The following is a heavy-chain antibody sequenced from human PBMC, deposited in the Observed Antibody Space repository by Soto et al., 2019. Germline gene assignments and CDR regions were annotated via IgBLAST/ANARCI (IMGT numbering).Heavy chain of an antibody. V-gene: IGHV4-59*01. CDR3: ARADTDIVVVPAAIGAFDI. J-gene: IGHJ3*02. D-gene: IGHD2-2*02. CDR2: NYYSGST. Sequence: SETLSLTCTVSGGSISSYYWSWIRQPPGKGLEWIGYNYYSGSTNYNPSLKSRVTISVDTSKNQFSLKLSSVTAADTAVYYCARADTDIVVVPAAIGAFDIWGQGTMVTVSS. CDR1: GGSISSYY.